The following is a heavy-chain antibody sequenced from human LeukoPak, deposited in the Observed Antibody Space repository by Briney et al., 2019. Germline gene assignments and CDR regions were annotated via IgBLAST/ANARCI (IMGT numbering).Heavy chain of an antibody. CDR3: AREVDCSSTSCYWGIDV. CDR2: ISYDGSNK. V-gene: IGHV3-30*04. J-gene: IGHJ6*04. Sequence: PGGSLRLSCAASGFTFSSYAMHRVRQAPGKGLEWVAVISYDGSNKYYADSVKGRFTISRDNSKNTLYLQMNSLRAEDTAVYYCAREVDCSSTSCYWGIDVWGKGTTVTVSS. CDR1: GFTFSSYA. D-gene: IGHD2-2*01.